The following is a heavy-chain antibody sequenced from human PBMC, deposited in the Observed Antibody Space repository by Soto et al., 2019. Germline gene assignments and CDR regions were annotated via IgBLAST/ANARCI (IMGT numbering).Heavy chain of an antibody. Sequence: PGGSLRLSCAASGFTFSSYGMHWVRQAPGKGLEWVAVIWYDGSNKYYADSVKGRFTISRDNSKNTLYLQMNSLRAEDTAVYYCALIGGSSGWPRKSDAFDIWGQGTMVTVSS. CDR1: GFTFSSYG. V-gene: IGHV3-33*01. CDR2: IWYDGSNK. D-gene: IGHD6-19*01. J-gene: IGHJ3*02. CDR3: ALIGGSSGWPRKSDAFDI.